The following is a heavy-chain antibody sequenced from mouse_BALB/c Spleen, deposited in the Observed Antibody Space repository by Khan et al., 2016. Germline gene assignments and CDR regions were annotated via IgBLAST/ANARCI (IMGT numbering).Heavy chain of an antibody. CDR3: ARSSRMGDNYFFDY. CDR1: GSTFTIYT. CDR2: INPSSGYT. D-gene: IGHD1-3*01. J-gene: IGHJ2*01. Sequence: QVQLQQSGAELARPGASVKMSYKASGSTFTIYTMHWVKQRPGQGLEWIGYINPSSGYTTYNQKFKDKATLTADKSSSTAYIQLSSLTSEDSAVYYCARSSRMGDNYFFDYWGQGTTLTVSS. V-gene: IGHV1-4*01.